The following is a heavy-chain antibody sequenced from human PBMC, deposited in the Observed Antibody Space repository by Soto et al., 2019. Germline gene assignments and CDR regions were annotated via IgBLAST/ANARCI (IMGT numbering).Heavy chain of an antibody. Sequence: SETLSLTCAVYGGSFSGYYLSWICQPPGKGLEWIGEINHSGRTNYNPSLKSRVTISVDTSKNQFSLKLSSVTAADRAVYYCVRHRERSYSGSDWTAPDYWGQGSLVTVSS. D-gene: IGHD5-12*01. CDR2: INHSGRT. CDR1: GGSFSGYY. J-gene: IGHJ4*02. V-gene: IGHV4-34*01. CDR3: VRHRERSYSGSDWTAPDY.